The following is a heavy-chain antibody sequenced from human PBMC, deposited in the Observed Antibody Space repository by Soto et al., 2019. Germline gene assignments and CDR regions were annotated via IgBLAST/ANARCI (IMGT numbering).Heavy chain of an antibody. V-gene: IGHV3-30-3*01. D-gene: IGHD2-2*01. CDR2: ISYDGSNK. J-gene: IGHJ4*02. Sequence: PGGSLRLSCAASGFTFSSYAMHWVRQAPGKGLEWVAVISYDGSNKYYADSVKGRFTISRDNSKNTLYLQMNSLRAEDTAVYYCARDYGSNTYYFDYWGQGTLVTVSS. CDR1: GFTFSSYA. CDR3: ARDYGSNTYYFDY.